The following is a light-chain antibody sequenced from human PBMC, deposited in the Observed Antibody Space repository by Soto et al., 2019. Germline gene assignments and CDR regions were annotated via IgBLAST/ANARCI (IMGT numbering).Light chain of an antibody. CDR3: QSADSSVWV. CDR2: KDS. J-gene: IGLJ2*01. V-gene: IGLV3-25*03. Sequence: SSELTQPPSVSVSPGQTARITCSGDALPKQYAYWYQQKPGQAPVLVIYKDSERPSGIPERFSGSSSGTTVTLTISGVQAEDEADYYCQSADSSVWVFGGGTKVTVL. CDR1: ALPKQY.